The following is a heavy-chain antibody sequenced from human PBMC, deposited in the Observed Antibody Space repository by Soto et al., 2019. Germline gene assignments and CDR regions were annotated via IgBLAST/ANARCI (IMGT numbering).Heavy chain of an antibody. CDR1: GYTLTELS. CDR2: FDPEDGET. J-gene: IGHJ4*02. Sequence: ASVKVSCKVSGYTLTELSMHWVRQAPGKGLEWMGGFDPEDGETIYAQKFQGRVTMTEDTSTDTAYMELSSLRPEDTAVYYCARSNQLRYFDWSLVFDYWGQGTLVTVSS. CDR3: ARSNQLRYFDWSLVFDY. D-gene: IGHD3-9*01. V-gene: IGHV1-24*01.